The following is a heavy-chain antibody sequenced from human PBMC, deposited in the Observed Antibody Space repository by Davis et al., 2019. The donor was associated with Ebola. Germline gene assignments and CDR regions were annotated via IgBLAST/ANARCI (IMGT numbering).Heavy chain of an antibody. CDR2: IYYSGST. CDR3: ARKEKGSTSMDFDY. J-gene: IGHJ4*02. D-gene: IGHD2-2*01. V-gene: IGHV4-39*07. Sequence: PSETLSLTCTVSGGSISSSSYYWGWIRQPPGKGLEWIGNIYYSGSTNYNPSLKSRVTISVDTSKNQFSLKLSSVTAADTAVYYCARKEKGSTSMDFDYWGQGTLVTVSS. CDR1: GGSISSSSYY.